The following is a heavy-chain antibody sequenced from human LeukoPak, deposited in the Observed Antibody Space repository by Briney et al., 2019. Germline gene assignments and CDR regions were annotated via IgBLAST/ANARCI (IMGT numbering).Heavy chain of an antibody. Sequence: VEALKISCKGSEYSFTSYWIGWVRQMPGKGLEGMDIIYPGDSDTTYSPYFQGQVTTSADKYISTAYLQWSSMTASDTAMYYCARWARVSFDYWGQGTLVTVSS. J-gene: IGHJ4*02. V-gene: IGHV5-51*01. CDR1: EYSFTSYW. D-gene: IGHD5-12*01. CDR2: IYPGDSDT. CDR3: ARWARVSFDY.